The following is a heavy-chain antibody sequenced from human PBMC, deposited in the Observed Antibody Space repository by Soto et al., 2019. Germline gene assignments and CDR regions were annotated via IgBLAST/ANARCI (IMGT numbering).Heavy chain of an antibody. CDR2: ISSSSSTI. J-gene: IGHJ4*02. CDR1: GFTFNIYS. Sequence: DVQLVESGGGLVRPGGSLRLSCAASGFTFNIYSMNWVRQAPGKGLEWVSYISSSSSTIYYADSVKGRFTISRDNAKNSLYLXXXSLXXXDTXVYYXXRXXXGSPGDYWGQGTLVTVSS. V-gene: IGHV3-48*01. CDR3: XRXXXGSPGDY.